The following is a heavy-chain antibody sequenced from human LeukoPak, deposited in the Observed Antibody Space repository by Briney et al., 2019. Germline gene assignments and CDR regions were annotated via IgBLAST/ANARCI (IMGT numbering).Heavy chain of an antibody. Sequence: GGSLRLSCAASGFTFGSYAMSWVRQAPGKGLEWVSGISASGGGTYYADSVKGRFTISRDNSKSTLYLQMNSLRAEDTAVYYCAKCSGFSPEYFQHWGQGTLVTVSS. CDR3: AKCSGFSPEYFQH. J-gene: IGHJ1*01. CDR1: GFTFGSYA. D-gene: IGHD2-15*01. V-gene: IGHV3-23*01. CDR2: ISASGGGT.